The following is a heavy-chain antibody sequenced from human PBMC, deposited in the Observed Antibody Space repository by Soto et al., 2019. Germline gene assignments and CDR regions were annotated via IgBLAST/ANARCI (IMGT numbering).Heavy chain of an antibody. D-gene: IGHD6-13*01. CDR3: AQRGAQQLADYSYYGMDV. J-gene: IGHJ6*02. CDR1: GFSLSTSGVG. CDR2: IYWDDDK. Sequence: QITLKESGPTLVKPTQTLTLTCTFSGFSLSTSGVGVGWIRQPPGKALEWLALIYWDDDKRYSPSLKSRLTSTKDTSQNQGVLTTTHMDPVDTATYYCAQRGAQQLADYSYYGMDVWGQGTTVTVSS. V-gene: IGHV2-5*02.